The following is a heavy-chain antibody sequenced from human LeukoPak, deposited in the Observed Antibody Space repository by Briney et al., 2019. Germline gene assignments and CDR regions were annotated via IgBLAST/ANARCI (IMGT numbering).Heavy chain of an antibody. J-gene: IGHJ5*02. CDR3: ARSGARDGYNYNWFDP. V-gene: IGHV1-2*06. CDR1: GYTFTGYY. D-gene: IGHD5-24*01. Sequence: ASVKVSCKASGYTFTGYYIHWVRQAPGQGLEWMGRINPNSGGTNYAQKFQGRVTMTRDTSISTAYIELSRLRSDDTAVYYCARSGARDGYNYNWFDPWGQGTLVTVSS. CDR2: INPNSGGT.